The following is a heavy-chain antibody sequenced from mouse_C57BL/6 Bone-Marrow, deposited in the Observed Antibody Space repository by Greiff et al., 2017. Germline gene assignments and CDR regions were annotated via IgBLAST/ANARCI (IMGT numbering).Heavy chain of an antibody. V-gene: IGHV1-42*01. CDR1: GYSFTGYY. J-gene: IGHJ2*01. CDR3: ARWGLLWPGDY. D-gene: IGHD2-1*01. Sequence: EVQLQQSGPELVKPGASVKISCKASGYSFTGYYMNWVKQSPEKSLEWIGEINPSTGGTTYNQKFKAKATLTLDNSSSTAYMQLKSLTSEDSAGYYCARWGLLWPGDYWGQGTTLTVSA. CDR2: INPSTGGT.